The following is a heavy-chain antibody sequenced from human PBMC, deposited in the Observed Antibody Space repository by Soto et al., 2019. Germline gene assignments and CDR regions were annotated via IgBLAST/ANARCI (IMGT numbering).Heavy chain of an antibody. Sequence: QLQLQESGPGLVKPSETLSLTCTVSGGSFSSSTYYWGWIRQPPGKGLEWIGSMYSGGNTYYNPSLKSRVTVSVDTSKNHFSLKLTSVTGADTAMYYCARQPYDSTGYYYGAWGQGTLVTVSS. V-gene: IGHV4-39*01. CDR3: ARQPYDSTGYYYGA. D-gene: IGHD3-22*01. CDR2: MYSGGNT. CDR1: GGSFSSSTYY. J-gene: IGHJ5*02.